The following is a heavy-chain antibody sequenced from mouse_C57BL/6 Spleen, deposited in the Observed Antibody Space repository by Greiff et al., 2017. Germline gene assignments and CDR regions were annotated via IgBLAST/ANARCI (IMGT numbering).Heavy chain of an antibody. CDR3: ARKDLLLRWYFEV. Sequence: EVMLVESGGGLVKPGGSLKLSCAASGFTFSDYGMHWVRQAPEKGLEWVAYISSGSSTIYYADTVKGRFTISRDNAKNTLFLQMTSLRSEDTAMYYCARKDLLLRWYFEVWGTGTTVTVSS. D-gene: IGHD1-1*01. CDR1: GFTFSDYG. J-gene: IGHJ1*03. V-gene: IGHV5-17*01. CDR2: ISSGSSTI.